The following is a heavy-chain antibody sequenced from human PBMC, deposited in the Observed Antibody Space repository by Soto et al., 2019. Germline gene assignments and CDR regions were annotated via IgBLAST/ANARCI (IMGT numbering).Heavy chain of an antibody. CDR2: MNPNRGNT. CDR1: GYSFTSYD. D-gene: IGHD3-10*02. Sequence: QVQLVQSGAEVKKPGASVKVSCKASGYSFTSYDINWVRQATGQGLEWMGWMNPNRGNTGYAQKFQGRVTMTMNTSISTAYMELSSLRSEDTAVYYCASAKDLLVRNDYWGQGTLVTVSS. J-gene: IGHJ4*02. CDR3: ASAKDLLVRNDY. V-gene: IGHV1-8*01.